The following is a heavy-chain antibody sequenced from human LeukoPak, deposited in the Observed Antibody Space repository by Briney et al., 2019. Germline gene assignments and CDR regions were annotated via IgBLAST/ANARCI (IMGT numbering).Heavy chain of an antibody. Sequence: SETLSLTCTVSGGSISSGDYYWSWIRQPPGKGLEWIGYIYYSGSTYYNPSLKSRVTISVDTSKNQFSLKLSSVTAADTTVYYCAREFVGFGALDYWGQGTLVTVSS. V-gene: IGHV4-30-4*01. CDR2: IYYSGST. CDR1: GGSISSGDYY. CDR3: AREFVGFGALDY. D-gene: IGHD3-10*01. J-gene: IGHJ4*02.